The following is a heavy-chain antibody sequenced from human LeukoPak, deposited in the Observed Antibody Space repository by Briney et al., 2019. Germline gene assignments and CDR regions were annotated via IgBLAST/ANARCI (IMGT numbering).Heavy chain of an antibody. J-gene: IGHJ4*02. V-gene: IGHV3-7*01. CDR3: ARAVEQWLVGGADY. Sequence: GGSLRLSCAASGFTFSSYWMTWVRQAPGKGLEWVANIKQDGSEKNYVDSVKGRFTISRDNAKTSLYLQMNSLRAEDTAVYYCARAVEQWLVGGADYWGQGTLVTVSS. CDR1: GFTFSSYW. D-gene: IGHD6-19*01. CDR2: IKQDGSEK.